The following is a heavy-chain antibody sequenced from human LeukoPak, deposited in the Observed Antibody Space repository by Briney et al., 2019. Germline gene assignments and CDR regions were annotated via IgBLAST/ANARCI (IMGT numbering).Heavy chain of an antibody. V-gene: IGHV1-69*06. CDR2: IIPMFGTA. J-gene: IGHJ4*02. D-gene: IGHD3-10*01. CDR3: ARDGLLWFGDRGDVDY. Sequence: GASVKVSCKASGGTFSSYEISWVRQAPGQGLEWMGGIIPMFGTAKYAQKFQGRVTITADKSTSTAYMELSSLRSEDTAVYYCARDGLLWFGDRGDVDYWGQGTLVTVSS. CDR1: GGTFSSYE.